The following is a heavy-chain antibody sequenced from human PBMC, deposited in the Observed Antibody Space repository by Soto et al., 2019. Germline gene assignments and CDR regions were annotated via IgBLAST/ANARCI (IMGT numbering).Heavy chain of an antibody. CDR1: GFTFSSYA. V-gene: IGHV3-64D*08. CDR3: VMYYYDSSGYYDVEDY. J-gene: IGHJ4*02. D-gene: IGHD3-22*01. Sequence: PGGSLRLSCSASGFTFSSYAMHWVRQAPGKGLEYVSAISSNGGSTYYADSVKGRFTISRDNSKNTLYLQMSSLRAEDTAVYYCVMYYYDSSGYYDVEDYWGQGTLVTVSS. CDR2: ISSNGGST.